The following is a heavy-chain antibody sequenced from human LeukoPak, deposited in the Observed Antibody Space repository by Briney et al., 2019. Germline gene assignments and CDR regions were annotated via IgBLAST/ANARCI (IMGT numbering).Heavy chain of an antibody. CDR1: GYTFTSYY. CDR3: ARDVLHYYDSSGYYYFQH. D-gene: IGHD3-22*01. J-gene: IGHJ1*01. CDR2: IDPSGGST. V-gene: IGHV1-46*01. Sequence: GASVKVSCKASGYTFTSYYMHWVRQAPGQGLEWMGIIDPSGGSTTYSQKFQGRVTMTRDTSTSTVYMELSSLRSEDTAVYYCARDVLHYYDSSGYYYFQHWGQGTLVTVSS.